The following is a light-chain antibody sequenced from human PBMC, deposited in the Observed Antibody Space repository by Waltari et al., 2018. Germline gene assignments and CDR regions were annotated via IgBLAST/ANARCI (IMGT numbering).Light chain of an antibody. CDR2: DNN. V-gene: IGLV1-51*01. CDR3: ATWDNSLTAVV. Sequence: QSVFTQPPSVSVSPGPKVTISCPVSISHLGNYLASWYLQLPRATPKLLIYDNNKRPSGIPDRFSASKSGTSATLDITGLQIGDEADYYCATWDNSLTAVVFGGGTKLTVL. CDR1: ISHLGNYL. J-gene: IGLJ2*01.